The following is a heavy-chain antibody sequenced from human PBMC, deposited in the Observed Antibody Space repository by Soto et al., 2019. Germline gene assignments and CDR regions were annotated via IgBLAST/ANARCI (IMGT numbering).Heavy chain of an antibody. D-gene: IGHD2-15*01. V-gene: IGHV3-30-3*01. J-gene: IGHJ6*02. CDR2: ISYDGSNK. CDR3: ARGYCSGGSCYYYYFGMDV. Sequence: GRSLRLSAAAHGFNLSSYALHWVRQVPGKGLEWVTVISYDGSNKYYADSVKGRFTISRDNSKNTLYLQVNSLTAEDTAVYYCARGYCSGGSCYYYYFGMDVWGQGT. CDR1: GFNLSSYA.